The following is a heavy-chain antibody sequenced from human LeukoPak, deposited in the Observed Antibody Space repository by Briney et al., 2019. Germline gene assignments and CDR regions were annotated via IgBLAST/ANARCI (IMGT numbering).Heavy chain of an antibody. CDR1: GFTFTNYG. D-gene: IGHD3-22*01. CDR2: IGTAGDT. J-gene: IGHJ4*02. Sequence: GGSLRLSCAASGFTFTNYGMHWVRQAIGKGLEWVSGIGTAGDTYYPGSVKGRFTISRENARNSMYLQMNSLRAGDTAVYYCVRLSPYDSSGYYYDYWGQGTLVTVSS. CDR3: VRLSPYDSSGYYYDY. V-gene: IGHV3-13*01.